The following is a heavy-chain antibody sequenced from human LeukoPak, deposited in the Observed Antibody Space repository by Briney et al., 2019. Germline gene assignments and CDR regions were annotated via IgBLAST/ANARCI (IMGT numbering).Heavy chain of an antibody. V-gene: IGHV3-30*02. D-gene: IGHD5-12*01. CDR2: IWYDGSNR. Sequence: EGSLRLSCAASGFTFSDSGMHWVRQAPGKGLEWVAVIWYDGSNRYYADSVKGRFTISRDNSKNTLYLQMNSLRAEDTAVYYCAKGPYSGPNYWGQGTLVTVSS. J-gene: IGHJ4*02. CDR1: GFTFSDSG. CDR3: AKGPYSGPNY.